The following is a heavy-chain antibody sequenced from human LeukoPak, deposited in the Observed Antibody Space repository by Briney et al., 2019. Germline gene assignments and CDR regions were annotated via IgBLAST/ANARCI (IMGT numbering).Heavy chain of an antibody. D-gene: IGHD3-16*02. V-gene: IGHV1-46*01. CDR2: INPSGGST. J-gene: IGHJ6*02. CDR3: ARDPPAKEYYDYVWGSYRPYYYYGMDV. Sequence: ASVKVSCKASGYTFTSYYMHWVRQAPGQGLEWMGIINPSGGSTSYAQKFQGRVTITADKSTSTAYMELSSLRSEDTAVYYCARDPPAKEYYDYVWGSYRPYYYYGMDVWGQGTTVTVSS. CDR1: GYTFTSYY.